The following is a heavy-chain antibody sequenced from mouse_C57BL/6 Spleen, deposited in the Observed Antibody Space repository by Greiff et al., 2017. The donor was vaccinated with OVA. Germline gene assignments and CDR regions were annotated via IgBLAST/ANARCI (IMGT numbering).Heavy chain of an antibody. CDR3: TRAPQATKGFAY. CDR1: GYTFTDYE. V-gene: IGHV1-15*01. J-gene: IGHJ3*01. D-gene: IGHD1-1*01. Sequence: SGAELVRPGASVTLSCKASGYTFTDYEMHWVKQTPVHGLEWIGAIDPETGGTAYNQKFKGKAILTADKSSSTAYMELRSLTSEDSAVYYCTRAPQATKGFAYWGQGTLVTVSA. CDR2: IDPETGGT.